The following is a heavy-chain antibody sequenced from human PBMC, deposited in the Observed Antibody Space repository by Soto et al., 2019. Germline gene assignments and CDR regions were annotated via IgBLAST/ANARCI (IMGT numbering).Heavy chain of an antibody. CDR1: GFTFSSYG. CDR3: AKDYRPLMTTVPRYYFDY. Sequence: QVQLVESGGGVVQPGRSLRLSCAASGFTFSSYGMHWVRQAPGKGLEWVAVISYDGSNKYYADSVKGRFTISRDNSKNTPXLQMNSLRAEDTAVYYCAKDYRPLMTTVPRYYFDYWGQGTLVTVSS. CDR2: ISYDGSNK. J-gene: IGHJ4*02. D-gene: IGHD4-17*01. V-gene: IGHV3-30*18.